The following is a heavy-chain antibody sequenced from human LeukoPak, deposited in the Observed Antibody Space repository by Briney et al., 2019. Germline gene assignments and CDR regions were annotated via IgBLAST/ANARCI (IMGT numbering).Heavy chain of an antibody. V-gene: IGHV4-4*02. CDR3: AREVYYYDSSGYYYYLYYFDY. D-gene: IGHD3-22*01. Sequence: GSLRLSCAASGFTFSSYGMHWVRQPPGKGLEWIGEIYHSGSTNYNPSLKSRVTISVDKSKNQFSLKLSSVTAADTAVYYCAREVYYYDSSGYYYYLYYFDYWGQGTLVTVSS. CDR2: IYHSGST. J-gene: IGHJ4*02. CDR1: GFTFSSYG.